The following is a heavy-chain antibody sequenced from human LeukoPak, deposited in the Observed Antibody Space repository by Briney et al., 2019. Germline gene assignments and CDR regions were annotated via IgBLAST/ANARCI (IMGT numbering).Heavy chain of an antibody. CDR2: INPDGTTT. D-gene: IGHD3-22*01. Sequence: GGSLRLSCAVSGFPFSNYWIHWVRQAPGKGLVWLSQINPDGTTTTYADAVKGRFTVSRDNAKNSLYLQMNSLRAEDTAVYYCARLESGHYYDSSGYYFDAFDIWGQGTMVTVSS. CDR3: ARLESGHYYDSSGYYFDAFDI. J-gene: IGHJ3*02. CDR1: GFPFSNYW. V-gene: IGHV3-74*01.